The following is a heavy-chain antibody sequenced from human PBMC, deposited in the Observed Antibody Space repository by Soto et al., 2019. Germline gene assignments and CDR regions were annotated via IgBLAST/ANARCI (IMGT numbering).Heavy chain of an antibody. Sequence: QVQLVESGGGVVQPGRSLRLSCAASGFTFNNYGMHWVRQAPGKGLEWLAVIWNDGSNNYYANSVKGRFTISRDNSKNTRYLQMNSHRAEDTAVYYCARRQIPPPTRGAANARGGMDVWGQGTTVTVSS. D-gene: IGHD6-13*01. V-gene: IGHV3-33*01. J-gene: IGHJ6*02. CDR1: GFTFNNYG. CDR3: ARRQIPPPTRGAANARGGMDV. CDR2: IWNDGSNN.